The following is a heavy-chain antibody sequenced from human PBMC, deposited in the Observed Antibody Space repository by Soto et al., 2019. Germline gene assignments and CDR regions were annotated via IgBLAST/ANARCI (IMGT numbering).Heavy chain of an antibody. Sequence: PGGSLRLSCAASGFNVSNNYMTWLRQAPGKGLEWVSVIYTGGSTYYAASVKGRSSISRDSSKNMVSLHMNSLRVEDTAVYYCARATRYFGSFDSWGQGTLVTVSS. V-gene: IGHV3-53*01. CDR3: ARATRYFGSFDS. D-gene: IGHD1-1*01. J-gene: IGHJ4*02. CDR1: GFNVSNNY. CDR2: IYTGGST.